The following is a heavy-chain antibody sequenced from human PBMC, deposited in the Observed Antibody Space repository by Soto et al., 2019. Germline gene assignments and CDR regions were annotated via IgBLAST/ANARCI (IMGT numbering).Heavy chain of an antibody. CDR2: IYWDDDK. J-gene: IGHJ4*02. Sequence: QITLKESGPTLVKPTQTLTLTCTFSGFSLSTSGVGVGWIRQPPGKALEWLALIYWDDDKRYSPSLKSRLTITKDTSKNQVVLTMTNMDPVDTATYYCALCPTTVTRFDYWGQGTLVTVSS. CDR3: ALCPTTVTRFDY. D-gene: IGHD4-17*01. CDR1: GFSLSTSGVG. V-gene: IGHV2-5*02.